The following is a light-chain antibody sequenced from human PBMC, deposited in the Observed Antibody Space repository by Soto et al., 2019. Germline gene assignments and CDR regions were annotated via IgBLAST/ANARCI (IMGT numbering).Light chain of an antibody. Sequence: QSALTQPASVSGSPGQSITISCTGSSSDVVNYNYVSWYQQHPGKAPKLMIYEVSNRSSGVSNRFSGSKSGNTASLTISGLQAEDEAIYYCSSYTSGSTPWVFGGGTKLTVL. CDR1: SSDVVNYNY. CDR3: SSYTSGSTPWV. J-gene: IGLJ3*02. V-gene: IGLV2-14*01. CDR2: EVS.